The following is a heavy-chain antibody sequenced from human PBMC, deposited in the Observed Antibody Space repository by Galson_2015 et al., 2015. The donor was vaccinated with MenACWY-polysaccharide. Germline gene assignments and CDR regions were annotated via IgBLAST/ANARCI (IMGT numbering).Heavy chain of an antibody. V-gene: IGHV1-18*01. D-gene: IGHD6-13*01. CDR3: ARDAPSIAATGTAYYYGMDV. J-gene: IGHJ6*02. CDR2: ISAYNGIT. Sequence: SVKVSCKASGYTFTNYGISWVRQAPGQGLEWMGWISAYNGITNYAQKVQGRVTMTTDTSTSTAYMELRSLRSDDTAVYYCARDAPSIAATGTAYYYGMDVWGQGTTVTVSS. CDR1: GYTFTNYG.